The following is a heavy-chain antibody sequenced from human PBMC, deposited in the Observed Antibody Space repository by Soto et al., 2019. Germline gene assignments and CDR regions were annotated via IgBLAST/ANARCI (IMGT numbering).Heavy chain of an antibody. D-gene: IGHD3-22*01. V-gene: IGHV1-69*13. CDR2: IIPIFGTA. CDR1: GGTFSSYA. Sequence: GASVKVSCKASGGTFSSYAISWVRQAPGQGLEWMGGIIPIFGTANYAQKFQGRVTITADESTSTAYMELSSLRSEDTAVYYCARDKNYYDGYQRKAPLYYYYYGMGVWGQGTTVTVSS. CDR3: ARDKNYYDGYQRKAPLYYYYYGMGV. J-gene: IGHJ6*02.